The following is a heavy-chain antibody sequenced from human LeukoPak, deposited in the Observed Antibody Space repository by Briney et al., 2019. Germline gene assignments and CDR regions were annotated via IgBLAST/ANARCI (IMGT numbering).Heavy chain of an antibody. CDR2: IYYSGTT. D-gene: IGHD6-13*01. J-gene: IGHJ4*02. Sequence: SETLSLTCTVSGDSISTYYWTWIRQPPGKGLEWIGYIYYSGTTDSSPSPKSRVTISVDTSKNQSSLKMHPGNAAGKAVYYWGGGPPYSSSWFDYWGQGALVTVSS. V-gene: IGHV4-59*01. CDR3: GGGPPYSSSWFDY. CDR1: GDSISTYY.